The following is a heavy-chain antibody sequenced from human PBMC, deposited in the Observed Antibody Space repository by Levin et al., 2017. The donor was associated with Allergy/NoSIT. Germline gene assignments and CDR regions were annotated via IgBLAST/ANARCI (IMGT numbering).Heavy chain of an antibody. V-gene: IGHV1-69*01. CDR3: ASQIAAVGTGASFDY. CDR1: GGTFSNYT. CDR2: VIPIFGTA. D-gene: IGHD6-13*01. J-gene: IGHJ4*02. Sequence: KISCKASGGTFSNYTINWVRQAPGQGLEWMGGVIPIFGTANYAQKFQGRVTITADESTSTAYMELSSLRSEDTAFYYCASQIAAVGTGASFDYWGQGTLVTVSS.